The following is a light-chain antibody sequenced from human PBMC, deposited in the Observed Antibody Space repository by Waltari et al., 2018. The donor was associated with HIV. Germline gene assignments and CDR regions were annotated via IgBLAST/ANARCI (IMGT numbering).Light chain of an antibody. CDR2: DNN. V-gene: IGLV1-51*01. CDR1: SSNIAKNF. CDR3: GTWDSSLSSVV. J-gene: IGLJ2*01. Sequence: SVLTHHPSVSAPPGRRVSIPCPGSSSNIAKNFVRCYQKASGVAHRLLIYDNNRRPSGIPDRFSGSKSGTSATLAITGLQTGDEADYYCGTWDSSLSSVVFGGGTKLTV.